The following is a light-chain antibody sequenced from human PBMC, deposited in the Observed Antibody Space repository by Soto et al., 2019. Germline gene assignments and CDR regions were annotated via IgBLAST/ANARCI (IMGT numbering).Light chain of an antibody. CDR2: DAS. CDR1: QSISSW. V-gene: IGKV1-5*01. J-gene: IGKJ4*01. CDR3: QQYNSYRLT. Sequence: DIQMTQSPSTLSASVGDIVTITCRASQSISSWLAWYQQKPGKAPKLLIYDASSLESGVPSRFSGSGSGTEFTLTISSLQPDDFATYYCQQYNSYRLTFGGGTKVEIK.